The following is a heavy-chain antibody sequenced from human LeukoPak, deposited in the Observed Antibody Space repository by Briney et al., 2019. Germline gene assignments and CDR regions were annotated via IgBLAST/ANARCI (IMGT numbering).Heavy chain of an antibody. CDR1: GFTISHHG. Sequence: GGSLRLSCAASGFTISHHGMHWVRQAPGKGLEWVAFILFDGSKKYFVDSVKGRFTISRDNSNNAVSLQMNNLRTEDTAMYYCARAVDKGTGYYMDFWGRGTLVTVSS. CDR2: ILFDGSKK. V-gene: IGHV3-30*02. J-gene: IGHJ4*02. CDR3: ARAVDKGTGYYMDF. D-gene: IGHD3-22*01.